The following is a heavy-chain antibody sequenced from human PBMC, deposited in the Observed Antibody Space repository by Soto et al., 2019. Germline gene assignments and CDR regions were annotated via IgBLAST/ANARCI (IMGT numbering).Heavy chain of an antibody. CDR2: GST. Sequence: SETLSLTCTVSGDSISSHYWSWIRQPPGKGLEWIGFGSTKYNPSLKSRIRISVDTSKNQFSLNLTSATAADTAVYYCARVSTSASGSYYTLDYWGRGTLVTVSS. V-gene: IGHV4-59*11. CDR1: GDSISSHY. D-gene: IGHD3-10*01. CDR3: ARVSTSASGSYYTLDY. J-gene: IGHJ4*02.